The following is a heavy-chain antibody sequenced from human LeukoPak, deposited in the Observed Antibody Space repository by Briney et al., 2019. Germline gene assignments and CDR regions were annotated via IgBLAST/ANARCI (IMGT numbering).Heavy chain of an antibody. V-gene: IGHV1-69*13. CDR2: IIPIFGTA. J-gene: IGHJ5*02. CDR3: ARGIAVAYNWFDP. Sequence: GASVKVSCEASGGTFSSYAISWVRQAPGQGLEWMGGIIPIFGTANYAQKFQGRVTITADESTSTAYMELSSLRSEDTAVYYCARGIAVAYNWFDPWGQGTLVTVSS. CDR1: GGTFSSYA. D-gene: IGHD6-19*01.